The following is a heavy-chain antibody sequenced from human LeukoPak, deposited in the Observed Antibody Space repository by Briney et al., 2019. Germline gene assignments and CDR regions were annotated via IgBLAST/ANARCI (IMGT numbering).Heavy chain of an antibody. CDR3: ARRGQIFGVVIYDAFDI. CDR1: GYTFTSYG. CDR2: ISAYNGNT. Sequence: VASVKVSCKASGYTFTSYGISWVRQAPGQGLEWTGWISAYNGNTNYAQKLQGRVTMTTDTSTSTAYMELRSLRSEDTAVYYCARRGQIFGVVIYDAFDIWGQGTMVTVSS. J-gene: IGHJ3*02. V-gene: IGHV1-18*01. D-gene: IGHD3-3*01.